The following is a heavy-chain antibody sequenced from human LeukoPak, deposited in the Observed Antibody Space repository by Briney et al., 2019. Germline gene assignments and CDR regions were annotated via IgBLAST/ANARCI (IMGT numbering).Heavy chain of an antibody. Sequence: GASVKVSCKASGYTFTSYDINWVRQATGQGLEWMGWMNPNSGNTGYAQKFQGRVTMTRNTSISTAYMELSSLRSEDTAVYYCAKSEWTYYYGSGSYPYYVDYWGQGTLVTVSS. J-gene: IGHJ4*02. CDR1: GYTFTSYD. V-gene: IGHV1-8*01. D-gene: IGHD3-10*01. CDR3: AKSEWTYYYGSGSYPYYVDY. CDR2: MNPNSGNT.